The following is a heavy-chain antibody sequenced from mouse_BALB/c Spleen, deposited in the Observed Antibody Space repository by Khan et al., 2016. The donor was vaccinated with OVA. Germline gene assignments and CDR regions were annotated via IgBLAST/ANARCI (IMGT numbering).Heavy chain of an antibody. V-gene: IGHV1-4*01. CDR2: INPSNGYT. CDR1: GYTFTSYS. J-gene: IGHJ3*01. Sequence: VQLKQSGAELARPGASVKMSCKASGYTFTSYSIHWIKQRPGQGLEWIGYINPSNGYTNYNQKFKDKATLTTDKSSTTAYLQLSSLTSDDSAVYICVRDGAYHRSDGWLAYWGQGTLVTVSA. D-gene: IGHD2-14*01. CDR3: VRDGAYHRSDGWLAY.